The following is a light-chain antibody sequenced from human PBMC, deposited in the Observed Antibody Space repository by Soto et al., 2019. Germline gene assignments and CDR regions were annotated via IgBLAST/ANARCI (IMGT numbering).Light chain of an antibody. CDR1: SSNIGTNY. Sequence: QSVLTQPPSASGTPGQRVTISCSGSSSNIGTNYVYWYQHLPGAAPKLLISRNNRRPSGVPDRFSGSKSGTSASLAISGLRSEDEADYYCATRDDSLSGHWLFGGGTKLTVL. CDR2: RNN. J-gene: IGLJ3*02. V-gene: IGLV1-47*01. CDR3: ATRDDSLSGHWL.